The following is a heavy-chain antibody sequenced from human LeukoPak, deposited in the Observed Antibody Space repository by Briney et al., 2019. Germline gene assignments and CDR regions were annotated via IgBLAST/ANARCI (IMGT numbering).Heavy chain of an antibody. CDR2: ISAYDGNT. CDR3: ARARGDRSGYYRY. J-gene: IGHJ4*02. D-gene: IGHD3-22*01. Sequence: ASVKVSCKTSGYTFTKYGISWVRQAPGQGPEWMGWISAYDGNTIYAQKLQDRLTLTTDTSTDTDHMELRSLRSDDTAVCFCARARGDRSGYYRYWGQGTLVTVSS. CDR1: GYTFTKYG. V-gene: IGHV1-18*01.